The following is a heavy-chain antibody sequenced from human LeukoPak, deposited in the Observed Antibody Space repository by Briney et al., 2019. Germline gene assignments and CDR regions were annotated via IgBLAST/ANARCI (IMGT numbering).Heavy chain of an antibody. CDR3: ARDSSGMAAAGYYYGMDV. CDR1: GYTFTGYY. J-gene: IGHJ6*02. V-gene: IGHV1-2*02. Sequence: GASVKVSCKASGYTFTGYYMHWVRQAPGQGLEWMGWINPNSGGTNYAQKFQGRVTMTRDTSISTAYMELSRLRSDDTAVYYCARDSSGMAAAGYYYGMDVWGQGTTVTVSS. CDR2: INPNSGGT. D-gene: IGHD6-13*01.